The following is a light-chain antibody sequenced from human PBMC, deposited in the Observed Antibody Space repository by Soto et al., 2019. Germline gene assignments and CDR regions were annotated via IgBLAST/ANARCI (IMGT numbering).Light chain of an antibody. J-gene: IGLJ2*01. CDR2: SHN. V-gene: IGLV1-47*02. CDR3: AAWDDSLNGVL. Sequence: QAVVAQPPSASGTPGQRVTISCSGSNFNIGTNHVYWYQQLPGTAPKLLIYSHNQRPSGVPDRFSGSKSGTSASLAISGLRSEDEADYFCAAWDDSLNGVLFGGGTKLTVL. CDR1: NFNIGTNH.